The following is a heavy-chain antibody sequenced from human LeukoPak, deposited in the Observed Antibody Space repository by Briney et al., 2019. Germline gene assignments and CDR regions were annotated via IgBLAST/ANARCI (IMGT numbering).Heavy chain of an antibody. V-gene: IGHV3-48*03. CDR1: GFTFSRYG. Sequence: GGSLRLSCAAAGFTFSRYGMHWVRQAPGKGLEWISFISTGGSTIYYADSVKGRFTISRDNAKTSLYLEMNSLRAEDTAVYYCARDGTGGWNGDYWGQGTLVTVSS. J-gene: IGHJ4*02. CDR2: ISTGGSTI. CDR3: ARDGTGGWNGDY. D-gene: IGHD1-1*01.